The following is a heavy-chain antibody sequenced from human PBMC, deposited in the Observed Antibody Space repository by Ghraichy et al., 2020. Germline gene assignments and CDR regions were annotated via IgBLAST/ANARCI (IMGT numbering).Heavy chain of an antibody. CDR3: ASGLGYYYFAMDV. J-gene: IGHJ6*02. CDR2: IWFDGSNE. CDR1: GFSFSTNG. V-gene: IGHV3-33*01. Sequence: LSLTCVASGFSFSTNGMHWVRQAPGKGLEWGAVIWFDGSNEDYADSVKGRFTISRDNSKDTLYLHMSGLRVEDTAVYYCASGLGYYYFAMDVWGQGTTVTVS. D-gene: IGHD5-12*01.